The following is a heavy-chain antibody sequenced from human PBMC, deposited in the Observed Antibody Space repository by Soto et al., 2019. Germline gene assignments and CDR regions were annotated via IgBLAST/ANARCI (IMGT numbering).Heavy chain of an antibody. D-gene: IGHD4-17*01. CDR1: GFTFSVYG. J-gene: IGHJ4*02. CDR2: ISSDGTKK. CDR3: AKDHHGGSAVTTRTFDY. Sequence: QVQLVESGGGVVQPGKSLRLSCADSGFTFSVYGMHWVRQAPGKGLEWVALISSDGTKKNYADSVEGRFTISRDTSKNTLYLQMNSLRAEDTAVYYCAKDHHGGSAVTTRTFDYWGQGTLVTVPS. V-gene: IGHV3-30*18.